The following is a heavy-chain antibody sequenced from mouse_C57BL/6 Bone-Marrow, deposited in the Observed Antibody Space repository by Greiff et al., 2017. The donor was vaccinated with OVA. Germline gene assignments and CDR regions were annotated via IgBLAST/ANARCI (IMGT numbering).Heavy chain of an antibody. J-gene: IGHJ2*01. Sequence: QVQLQQSGAELARPGASVKLSCKASGYTFTSYGISWVKQRTGQGLEWIGEIYHRSGNTYYNEKFKGKATLTADKSSSTAYMELRSLTSEDSAVYFCARRYYGTLFDYWGQGTTLTVSS. V-gene: IGHV1-81*01. CDR2: IYHRSGNT. CDR1: GYTFTSYG. CDR3: ARRYYGTLFDY. D-gene: IGHD1-1*01.